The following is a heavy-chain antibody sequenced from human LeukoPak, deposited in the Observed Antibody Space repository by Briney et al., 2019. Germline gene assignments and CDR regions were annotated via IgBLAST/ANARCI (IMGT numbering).Heavy chain of an antibody. CDR2: IYSGGGT. V-gene: IGHV3-66*01. CDR3: ARDPGAAAGNLWS. CDR1: GLTVSNNY. D-gene: IGHD6-25*01. J-gene: IGHJ5*02. Sequence: PGGSLRLSCVVSGLTVSNNYMTWVRQAPGKGLEWVSLIYSGGGTYYAHSVKGRFTISRDSSKNPLYLQMNSLRAEDMALYYCARDPGAAAGNLWSWGQGTLVTVSS.